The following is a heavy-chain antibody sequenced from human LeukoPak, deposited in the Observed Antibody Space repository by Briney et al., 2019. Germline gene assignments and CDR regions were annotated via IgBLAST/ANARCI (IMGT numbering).Heavy chain of an antibody. D-gene: IGHD1-1*01. Sequence: PGGSLRLSCAASGFTFSRYNIHWVRQAPGKGLEWVAVISYDGSNSYYADSVKGRFTISRDISRNTLYLQMDSLRAEDTAVYYCARAGPNDHRFDYWGQGTLVTVSS. J-gene: IGHJ4*02. CDR1: GFTFSRYN. V-gene: IGHV3-30-3*01. CDR2: ISYDGSNS. CDR3: ARAGPNDHRFDY.